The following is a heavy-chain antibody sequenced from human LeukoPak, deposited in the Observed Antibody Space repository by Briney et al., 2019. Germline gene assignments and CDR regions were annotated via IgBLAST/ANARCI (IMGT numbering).Heavy chain of an antibody. CDR3: ARDVYSGYGVFDY. J-gene: IGHJ4*02. Sequence: GGSLRLSCAASGFTFSSYSMNWVRQAPGKGLEWVSSISSSSSYIYYADSVKGRFTISRDNAKNSLYLQMNSLRAEDTAVYYCARDVYSGYGVFDYWGQGTLVTVSS. CDR1: GFTFSSYS. D-gene: IGHD5-12*01. V-gene: IGHV3-21*01. CDR2: ISSSSSYI.